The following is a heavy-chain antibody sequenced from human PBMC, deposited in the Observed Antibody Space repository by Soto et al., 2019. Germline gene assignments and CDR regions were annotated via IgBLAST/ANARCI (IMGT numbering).Heavy chain of an antibody. CDR3: ATGSASGSPYYFDY. V-gene: IGHV3-23*01. CDR1: GFTFSSCA. J-gene: IGHJ4*02. D-gene: IGHD6-25*01. Sequence: EVQLLESGGGLVQPGGSLRLSCAASGFTFSSCAMSWVRQSSEKGLEWVSAITGSGGDTFHADSVKGRFTISRDNSQNTLDLQMSSLRAEDTAVYYCATGSASGSPYYFDYWGQGILVTVSS. CDR2: ITGSGGDT.